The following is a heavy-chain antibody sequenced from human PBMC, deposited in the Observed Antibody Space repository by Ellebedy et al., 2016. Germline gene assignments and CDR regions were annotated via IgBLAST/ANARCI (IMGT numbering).Heavy chain of an antibody. Sequence: ASVKVSCXASGYNFLNYGINWVRQAPGQGLEWMGGSNKRNHAQKLQGRVTMTTDTATSTAYMELRSLRFDDTAVYYCARGSHDYDSSGYHDWGQGTLVTVSS. CDR2: SNKR. J-gene: IGHJ4*02. CDR1: GYNFLNYG. CDR3: ARGSHDYDSSGYHD. D-gene: IGHD3-22*01. V-gene: IGHV1-18*01.